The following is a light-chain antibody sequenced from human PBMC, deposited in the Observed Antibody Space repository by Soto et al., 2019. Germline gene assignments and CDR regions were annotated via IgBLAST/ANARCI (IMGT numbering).Light chain of an antibody. CDR3: QQATSFPLT. V-gene: IGKV1-12*01. J-gene: IGKJ4*01. Sequence: DIQMTQSPSSVSASVGDRVTITCRASQGVNTWLAWYQKKPGKAPELLVYEASSLHSGVPSRFSGSGSGTDFTLNISSLQPEDFATYYCQQATSFPLTFGGGTKVEVQ. CDR1: QGVNTW. CDR2: EAS.